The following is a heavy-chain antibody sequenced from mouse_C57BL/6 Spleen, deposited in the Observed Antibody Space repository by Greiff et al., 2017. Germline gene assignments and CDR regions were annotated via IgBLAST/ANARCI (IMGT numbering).Heavy chain of an antibody. CDR3: ARGNYYGTQAWFAY. CDR2: IYPGSGST. Sequence: QVQLQQPGAELVKPGASVKMSCKASGYTFTSYWITWVTQRPGQGLEWIGDIYPGSGSTNYNEKFKSKATLTVDTSSSTAYMQLSSLTSEDSAVYYCARGNYYGTQAWFAYWGQGTLVTVSA. CDR1: GYTFTSYW. D-gene: IGHD1-1*01. V-gene: IGHV1-55*01. J-gene: IGHJ3*01.